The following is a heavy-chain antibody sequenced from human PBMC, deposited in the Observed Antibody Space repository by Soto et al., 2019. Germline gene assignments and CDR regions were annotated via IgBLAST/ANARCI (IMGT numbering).Heavy chain of an antibody. D-gene: IGHD6-13*01. CDR3: ARGGSSWYYFDY. CDR2: IIPIFGTA. J-gene: IGHJ4*02. V-gene: IGHV1-69*01. Sequence: QVHLVQSGAEVKKPGSSVKVSCKASGGTFSRYAISWVRQSPGQGLEWMGGIIPIFGTANYAQKFQGRVTITADESTSTAYMELSTLRSEDTAVYYCARGGSSWYYFDYCGQGTLVTVAS. CDR1: GGTFSRYA.